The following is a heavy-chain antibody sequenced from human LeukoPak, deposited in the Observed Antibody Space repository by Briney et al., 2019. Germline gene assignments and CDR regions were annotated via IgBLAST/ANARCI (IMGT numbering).Heavy chain of an antibody. Sequence: GGSLRLSCAASGVTFSNYEMNWVRQAPGKGLEWISYISGSGGIMFYADSVKGRFTISRDNAKNSVYLQMSSLKAEDTAVYYCAREYPDNGDGWGYWGQGTLVTVSS. J-gene: IGHJ4*02. CDR2: ISGSGGIM. CDR1: GVTFSNYE. D-gene: IGHD1-1*01. V-gene: IGHV3-48*03. CDR3: AREYPDNGDGWGY.